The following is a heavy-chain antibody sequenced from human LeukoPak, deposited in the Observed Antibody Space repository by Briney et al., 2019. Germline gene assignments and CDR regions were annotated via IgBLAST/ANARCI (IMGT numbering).Heavy chain of an antibody. CDR1: SGSITNYY. Sequence: SETLSLTCTVSSGSITNYYWSWIRQPPGKGLEWIGEINHSGSTNYNPSLKSRVTISVDTSKNQFSLKLSSVTAADTAVYYCARHYYDSSGYYYDPNYFDYWGQGTLVTVSS. CDR3: ARHYYDSSGYYYDPNYFDY. CDR2: INHSGST. D-gene: IGHD3-22*01. J-gene: IGHJ4*02. V-gene: IGHV4-34*01.